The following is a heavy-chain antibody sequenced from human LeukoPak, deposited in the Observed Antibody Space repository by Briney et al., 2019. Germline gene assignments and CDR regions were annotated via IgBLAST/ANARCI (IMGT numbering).Heavy chain of an antibody. D-gene: IGHD1-1*01. V-gene: IGHV3-7*01. Sequence: PGGSLRLSCVASGFSFTSSWMTWVRQAPGKGLEWVANIAGDESQKRYMDSVKGRFTISRDNAKNSRYLQLNSLRAEDTAIYYCVRDLSPVSDRNVWYDALDIWGQGTMVTVSS. CDR2: IAGDESQK. CDR3: VRDLSPVSDRNVWYDALDI. CDR1: GFSFTSSW. J-gene: IGHJ3*02.